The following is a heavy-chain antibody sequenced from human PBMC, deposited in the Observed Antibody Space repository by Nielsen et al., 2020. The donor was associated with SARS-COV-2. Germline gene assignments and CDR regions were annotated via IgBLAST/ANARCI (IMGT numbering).Heavy chain of an antibody. V-gene: IGHV3-66*01. D-gene: IGHD7-27*01. Sequence: GESLKISCGASGFIISCSFMSWVRPAAGKGLDWVSVIYTDGSTSHADSVKGRFTISRDNSKNTLYLQMNSLRAGDTAVYYCARDNWGRMDVWGQGTTVTVS. CDR1: GFIISCSF. CDR2: IYTDGST. J-gene: IGHJ6*02. CDR3: ARDNWGRMDV.